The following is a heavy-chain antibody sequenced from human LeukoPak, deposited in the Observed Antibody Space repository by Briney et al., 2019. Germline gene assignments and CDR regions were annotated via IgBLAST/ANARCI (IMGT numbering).Heavy chain of an antibody. D-gene: IGHD6-19*01. Sequence: PGRSLRLSCAASGFTFSSYALHWVRQAPGKGLEWLTAISYDGSNKYYADSVRGRFTISRDDSKNSLYLHMDSLRAEDTAVYYCARGAYSSGWAYFDHWGQGTLVTVSS. CDR3: ARGAYSSGWAYFDH. CDR1: GFTFSSYA. CDR2: ISYDGSNK. J-gene: IGHJ4*02. V-gene: IGHV3-30-3*01.